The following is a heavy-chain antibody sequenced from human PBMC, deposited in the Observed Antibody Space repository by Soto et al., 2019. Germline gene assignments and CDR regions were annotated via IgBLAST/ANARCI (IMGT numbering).Heavy chain of an antibody. D-gene: IGHD3-10*01. CDR3: AKAGGGFGDFVHH. CDR2: ILYDGSDK. CDR1: GFTFGSYG. Sequence: GGSLRLSCTASGFTFGSYGMHWVRQVPGKGLEWVAGILYDGSDKYYADSVKGRFTISRENSKNMLYLQMNSLSTDDSAVYYCAKAGGGFGDFVHHWGQGTPVTVSS. J-gene: IGHJ4*02. V-gene: IGHV3-30*18.